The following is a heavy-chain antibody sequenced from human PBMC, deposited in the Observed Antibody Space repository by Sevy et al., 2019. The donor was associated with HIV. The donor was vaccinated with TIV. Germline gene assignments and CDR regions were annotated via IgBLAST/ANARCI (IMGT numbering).Heavy chain of an antibody. Sequence: GGSLRLSCAASGFTFSSYSMNWVRQAPGKGQEWVSSISCSRSYIYYADSVKGRFTISRDNAKNALYLQMNSLGAEDMAVCYCTRGWERLGFDHWGQGTLVTVSS. D-gene: IGHD1-26*01. CDR1: GFTFSSYS. CDR2: ISCSRSYI. V-gene: IGHV3-21*06. CDR3: TRGWERLGFDH. J-gene: IGHJ5*02.